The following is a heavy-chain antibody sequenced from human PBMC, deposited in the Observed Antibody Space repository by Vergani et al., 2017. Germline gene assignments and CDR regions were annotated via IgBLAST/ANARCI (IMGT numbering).Heavy chain of an antibody. CDR2: VDPEDGET. D-gene: IGHD3-22*01. CDR3: ARVQFVGAYYDSSGYYYFDY. Sequence: EVQLVQSGAEVKKPGATVKISCKVSGYTFTDYYMHWVQQAPGKGLEWMGLVDPEDGETIYAEKFQGRVTITADTSTDTAYMELRSLRSDDTAVYYCARVQFVGAYYDSSGYYYFDYWGQGTLVTVSS. V-gene: IGHV1-69-2*01. CDR1: GYTFTDYY. J-gene: IGHJ4*02.